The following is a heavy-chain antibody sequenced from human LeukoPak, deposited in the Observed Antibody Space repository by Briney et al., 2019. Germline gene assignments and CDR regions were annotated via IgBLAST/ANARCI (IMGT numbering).Heavy chain of an antibody. D-gene: IGHD5-18*01. Sequence: GGSLRLSCAASGFTFSSYSMNWVRQAPGKGLEWVSYISSSSSTIYYADSVKGRFTISRDNSKDTLYLQMNSLRAEDTAVYYCARDPLNSYDDYGMDVWGQGTTVTVSS. J-gene: IGHJ6*02. CDR2: ISSSSSTI. V-gene: IGHV3-48*01. CDR1: GFTFSSYS. CDR3: ARDPLNSYDDYGMDV.